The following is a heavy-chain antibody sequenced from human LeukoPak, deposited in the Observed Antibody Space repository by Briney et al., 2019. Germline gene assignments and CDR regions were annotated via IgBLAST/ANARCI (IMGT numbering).Heavy chain of an antibody. Sequence: PGGSLRLSCAASGSTFSNAWMSWVRQAPGKGLERVGRIKSKTDGGTTDYAAPVKGRFTISRDDSKNTLYLQMNSLKTEDTAVYYCTTGHSSSWYRRPLDYWGQGTLVTVSP. CDR3: TTGHSSSWYRRPLDY. CDR2: IKSKTDGGTT. J-gene: IGHJ4*02. D-gene: IGHD6-13*01. V-gene: IGHV3-15*01. CDR1: GSTFSNAW.